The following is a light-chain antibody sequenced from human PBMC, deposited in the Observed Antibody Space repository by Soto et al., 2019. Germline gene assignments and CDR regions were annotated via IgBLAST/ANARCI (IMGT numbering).Light chain of an antibody. V-gene: IGKV3-15*01. CDR2: GAS. CDR3: QQYNNWPPSYT. CDR1: ESISNN. J-gene: IGKJ2*01. Sequence: EIVVTQSPATLSVSPGERATLSCWASESISNNLAWYQQRPGQAPILLIYGASTRATGIPARFSGSGFGTEFTLTINSLQSEDFAVYYCQQYNNWPPSYTFGQGTKLEIK.